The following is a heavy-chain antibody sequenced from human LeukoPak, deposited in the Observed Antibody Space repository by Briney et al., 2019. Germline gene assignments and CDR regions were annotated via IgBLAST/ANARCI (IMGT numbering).Heavy chain of an antibody. J-gene: IGHJ4*02. D-gene: IGHD6-13*01. CDR3: AKDPYPGIAAAGYFDY. V-gene: IGHV3-30*18. CDR2: ISYDGSNK. Sequence: GGSLRLSCAASGFTFSSYGMHWVRQAPGKGLVWVAVISYDGSNKYYADSVKGRFTISRDNSKNTLYLQMNSLRVEDTAVYYCAKDPYPGIAAAGYFDYWGQGTLVTVSS. CDR1: GFTFSSYG.